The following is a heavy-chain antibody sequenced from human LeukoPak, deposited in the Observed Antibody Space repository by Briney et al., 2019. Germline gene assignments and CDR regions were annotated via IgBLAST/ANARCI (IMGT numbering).Heavy chain of an antibody. J-gene: IGHJ4*02. V-gene: IGHV4-61*08. CDR3: ARGGILAKVFDY. Sequence: SETLSLTCTVSGGSVSSGDYYWSWIRQPPGKGLEWIGYIYYSGSTNYNPSLKSRVTMSLDTSKNQFSLKLRSVTAADTAVYYCARGGILAKVFDYWGQGTLVTVSS. CDR2: IYYSGST. D-gene: IGHD2/OR15-2a*01. CDR1: GGSVSSGDYY.